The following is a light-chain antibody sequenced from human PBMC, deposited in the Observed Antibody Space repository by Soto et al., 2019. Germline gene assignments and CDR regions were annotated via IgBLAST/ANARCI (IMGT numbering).Light chain of an antibody. Sequence: QSALTQPASVSGSPGQSITISCTGTSSDVGGYNYVSWYQQHPGKATKLIIHDVVNRPSGVSNRFSGSKSGNTASLTITGLQAEDEADYYCSSYTSISTHVFGAGTKVTV. V-gene: IGLV2-14*01. CDR1: SSDVGGYNY. CDR3: SSYTSISTHV. CDR2: DVV. J-gene: IGLJ1*01.